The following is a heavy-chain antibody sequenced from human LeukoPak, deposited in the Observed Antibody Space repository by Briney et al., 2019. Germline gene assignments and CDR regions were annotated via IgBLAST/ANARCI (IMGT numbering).Heavy chain of an antibody. CDR2: INPSDGST. V-gene: IGHV1-46*01. J-gene: IGHJ4*02. D-gene: IGHD3/OR15-3a*01. CDR1: GYTFTSYY. Sequence: ASVTVSCKASGYTFTSYYIHWVRQAPGQALEWLGIINPSDGSTSSAQRFQGRVTMTRDTSTSTVYMELSSLRSEDTAVYYCARGYPMDWNYFDYWGQGMLVTVSS. CDR3: ARGYPMDWNYFDY.